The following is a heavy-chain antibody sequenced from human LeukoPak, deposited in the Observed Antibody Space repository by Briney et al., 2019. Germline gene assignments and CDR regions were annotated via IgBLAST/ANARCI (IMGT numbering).Heavy chain of an antibody. CDR2: INPSGGST. Sequence: ASVTVSCKASGYTFTSYYIHWVRQAPGQGLEWMGIINPSGGSTSYAQKFQGRVTMTRDTSTCTVYMELSSLRSEDTAVYYCARGIAVAGQLGPRYFDYWGQGTLVTVSS. D-gene: IGHD6-19*01. CDR1: GYTFTSYY. V-gene: IGHV1-46*01. J-gene: IGHJ4*02. CDR3: ARGIAVAGQLGPRYFDY.